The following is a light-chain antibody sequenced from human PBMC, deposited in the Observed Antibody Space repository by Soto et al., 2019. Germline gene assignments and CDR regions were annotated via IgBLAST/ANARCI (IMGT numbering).Light chain of an antibody. J-gene: IGKJ1*01. Sequence: DIQMTQSPSTLSASVGDRVTITCRASQSISSWLAWYQQKPGKAPKLLIYMASGLESGVPSRFSGSGSGTEFTLTISSLQPDDFATYYCQQYKSYSRTFGPGTQVEIK. V-gene: IGKV1-5*03. CDR2: MAS. CDR3: QQYKSYSRT. CDR1: QSISSW.